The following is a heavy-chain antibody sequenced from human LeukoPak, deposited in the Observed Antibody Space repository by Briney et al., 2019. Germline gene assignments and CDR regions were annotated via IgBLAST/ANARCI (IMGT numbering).Heavy chain of an antibody. CDR2: IIPIFGTA. D-gene: IGHD3-9*01. V-gene: IGHV1-69*13. CDR3: TRGIPTEDILTGYYKNRDAFDI. J-gene: IGHJ3*02. CDR1: GFTFTDEY. Sequence: SVKVSCKSSGFTFTDEYIHWVRQAPGQGLEWMGGIIPIFGTANYAQKFQGRVTITADESTSTAYMELSSLRSEDTAVYYCTRGIPTEDILTGYYKNRDAFDIWGQGTMVTVSS.